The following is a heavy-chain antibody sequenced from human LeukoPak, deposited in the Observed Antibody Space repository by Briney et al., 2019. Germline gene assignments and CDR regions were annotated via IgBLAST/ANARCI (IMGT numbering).Heavy chain of an antibody. Sequence: GGALRLSCAASGFSFRTHGMHWVRQAPGKGLEGVALLWNAGTNTYYADSVKGRFTISRDNSKNTLYLQMNSLRAEDTAVYYCAGETPRGGDYYFDYWGQGGLVIVSS. CDR2: LWNAGTNT. D-gene: IGHD3-16*01. CDR1: GFSFRTHG. V-gene: IGHV3-33*01. J-gene: IGHJ4*02. CDR3: AGETPRGGDYYFDY.